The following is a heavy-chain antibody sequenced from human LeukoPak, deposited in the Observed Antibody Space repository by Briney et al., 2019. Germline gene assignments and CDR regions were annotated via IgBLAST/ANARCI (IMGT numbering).Heavy chain of an antibody. D-gene: IGHD3-16*02. Sequence: GRSLRLSCAASGFTFSRSGIHWVRQAPGKGLDWVSVIWYDGSREDYADSVKGRFTISRDNSKNTLFMQMNSLRAEDTAVYYCARDQSSYGMDVWGQGTTVTVSS. J-gene: IGHJ6*02. V-gene: IGHV3-33*01. CDR1: GFTFSRSG. CDR3: ARDQSSYGMDV. CDR2: IWYDGSRE.